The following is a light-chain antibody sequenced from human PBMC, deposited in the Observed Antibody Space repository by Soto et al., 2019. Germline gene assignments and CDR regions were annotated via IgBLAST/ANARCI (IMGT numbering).Light chain of an antibody. J-gene: IGKJ3*01. CDR3: QQRSNWPLFT. Sequence: EIVLTQSPATLSLSPGERATLSCRASQSVSSYLAWYQQKPGQAPRLLIYDASNRATGIPARFSGSGSGTDFTLTISILDPEDFAVYYCQQRSNWPLFTFGPGTTVDIQ. CDR2: DAS. CDR1: QSVSSY. V-gene: IGKV3-11*01.